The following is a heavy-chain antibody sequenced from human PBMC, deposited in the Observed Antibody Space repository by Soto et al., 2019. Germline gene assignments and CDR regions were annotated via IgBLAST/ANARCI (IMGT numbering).Heavy chain of an antibody. CDR2: ISAYNGNT. V-gene: IGHV1-18*01. Sequence: ASVKVSCKASGYTFTSYGISWVRQAPGQGLEWMGWISAYNGNTNYAQKLQGRVTMTTDTSTSTAYMELRSLRSDDTAVYYCARDPYYYDSSGYGDYWGQGTLVT. CDR1: GYTFTSYG. J-gene: IGHJ4*02. D-gene: IGHD3-22*01. CDR3: ARDPYYYDSSGYGDY.